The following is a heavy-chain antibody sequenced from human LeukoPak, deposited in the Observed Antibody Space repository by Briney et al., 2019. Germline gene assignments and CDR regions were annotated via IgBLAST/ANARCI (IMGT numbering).Heavy chain of an antibody. J-gene: IGHJ4*02. Sequence: PSETLSLTCTVSGGSISSGSYYWSWIRQPAGKGLEWIGRIYTSGSTNYNPSLKSRVTISVDTSKNQFSLKLSSVTAADTAVYYCASLPRLGYCSSTSCPKGWFHFDYWGQGTLVTVSS. CDR1: GGSISSGSYY. D-gene: IGHD2-2*01. CDR2: IYTSGST. V-gene: IGHV4-61*02. CDR3: ASLPRLGYCSSTSCPKGWFHFDY.